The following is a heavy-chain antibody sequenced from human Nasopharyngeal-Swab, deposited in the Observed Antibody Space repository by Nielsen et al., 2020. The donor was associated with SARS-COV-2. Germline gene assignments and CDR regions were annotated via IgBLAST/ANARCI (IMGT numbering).Heavy chain of an antibody. V-gene: IGHV3-33*01. Sequence: GGSLRLSCAASGFTFSSYGMHWVRQAPGKGLEWVAVIWYDGSNKYYADSVKGRFTISRDNSKNTLYLQMNSLRPEDTAVYYCARAPNIAAAFDYWGQGSLVTVSS. CDR3: ARAPNIAAAFDY. D-gene: IGHD6-13*01. J-gene: IGHJ4*02. CDR2: IWYDGSNK. CDR1: GFTFSSYG.